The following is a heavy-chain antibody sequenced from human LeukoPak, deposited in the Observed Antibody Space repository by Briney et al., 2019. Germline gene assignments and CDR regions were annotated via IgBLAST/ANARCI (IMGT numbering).Heavy chain of an antibody. CDR3: ARVRWGDFDP. V-gene: IGHV4-59*11. D-gene: IGHD2-21*02. CDR2: VYYSGLN. J-gene: IGHJ5*02. Sequence: SETLSLTCNVSGDSIISPYWAWIRQPPGKGLEWIGYVYYSGLNNFNPSLKSRVTGSVDTSKSQVSLTLNSVTAADTAIYYCARVRWGDFDPWGQGILVTVSS. CDR1: GDSIISPY.